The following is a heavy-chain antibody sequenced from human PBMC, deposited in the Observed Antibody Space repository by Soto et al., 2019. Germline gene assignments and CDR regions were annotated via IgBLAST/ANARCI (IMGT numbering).Heavy chain of an antibody. Sequence: ASVKVSCKASGDTFTANYIHWVRQAPGQGLEWMGWINPNSGGAKYAQKFQGRVTMTRDASLSTVYMTLSRLRSDDTAVYYCAKYLAKGSGSGDYDSWGQGTLVTVSS. CDR2: INPNSGGA. V-gene: IGHV1-2*02. J-gene: IGHJ4*02. D-gene: IGHD1-26*01. CDR3: AKYLAKGSGSGDYDS. CDR1: GDTFTANY.